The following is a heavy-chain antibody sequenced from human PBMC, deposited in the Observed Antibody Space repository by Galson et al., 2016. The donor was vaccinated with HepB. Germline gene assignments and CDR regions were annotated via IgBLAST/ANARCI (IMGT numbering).Heavy chain of an antibody. CDR3: AKESGSPGDYGMDV. D-gene: IGHD2-15*01. V-gene: IGHV1-69*06. Sequence: SVKVSCKASGGSFSNYPVSWVRQAPGQGLVWVGGIIPVVGTTGYAQSFQGRVTITADKSTTTVYMELSSLRSEDTAIYYCAKESGSPGDYGMDVWGHGTTVTVSS. CDR1: GGSFSNYP. J-gene: IGHJ6*02. CDR2: IIPVVGTT.